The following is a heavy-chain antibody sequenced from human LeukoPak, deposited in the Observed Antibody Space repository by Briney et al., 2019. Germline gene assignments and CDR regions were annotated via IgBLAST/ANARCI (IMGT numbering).Heavy chain of an antibody. D-gene: IGHD6-13*01. CDR2: ISISSTDI. CDR1: GFTFSSSA. CDR3: ASAYSRSWSSFDH. Sequence: KPGGSLRLSCVASGFTFSSSALDWVRQAPGKGLEWVSSISISSTDIYYADSVKGRFTISRDNAKNSLYLQMSSLRAEDTAVYYCASAYSRSWSSFDHWGQGTLVTVSS. J-gene: IGHJ5*02. V-gene: IGHV3-21*01.